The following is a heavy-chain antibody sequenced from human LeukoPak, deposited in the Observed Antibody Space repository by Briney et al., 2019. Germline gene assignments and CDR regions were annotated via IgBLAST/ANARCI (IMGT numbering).Heavy chain of an antibody. Sequence: PSETPSLTCTVSGGSISSSSYYWGWIRQPPGKGLEWIGSIYHSGSTYYNPSLKSRVTISVDTSKNQFSLKLSSVTAADTAVYYCARDPKVGATTGYWGQGTLVTVSS. CDR3: ARDPKVGATTGY. CDR1: GGSISSSSYY. D-gene: IGHD1-26*01. V-gene: IGHV4-39*07. J-gene: IGHJ4*02. CDR2: IYHSGST.